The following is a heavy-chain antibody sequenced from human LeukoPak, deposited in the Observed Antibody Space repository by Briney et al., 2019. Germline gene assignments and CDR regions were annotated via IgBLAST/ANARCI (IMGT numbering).Heavy chain of an antibody. CDR2: ISSNGGST. CDR1: GFTFSSYA. CDR3: ARDGIFGSPLPDDY. V-gene: IGHV3-64D*06. J-gene: IGHJ4*02. D-gene: IGHD1-14*01. Sequence: GGSLRLSCSASGFTFSSYAMHWVRQAPGKGLEYVSAISSNGGSTYYADSVKGRFTISRDNSKNTLYLQMSSLRAEDTAVYYCARDGIFGSPLPDDYWGQGTLVTVSS.